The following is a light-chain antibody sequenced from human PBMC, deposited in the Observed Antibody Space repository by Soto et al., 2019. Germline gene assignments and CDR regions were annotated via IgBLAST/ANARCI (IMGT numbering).Light chain of an antibody. Sequence: DIQMTQSPSTLSASVGDRVTITCRASQSISSWLAWYQQKPGKAPKLLIYDASSLASGVPSRFSGSGSGTEFTLTISSLQADDFATYYWQQYNSYCTFGQGTKVEIK. CDR3: QQYNSYCT. J-gene: IGKJ1*01. CDR2: DAS. CDR1: QSISSW. V-gene: IGKV1-5*01.